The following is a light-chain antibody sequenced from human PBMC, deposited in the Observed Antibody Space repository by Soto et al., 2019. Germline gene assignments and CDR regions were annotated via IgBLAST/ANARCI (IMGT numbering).Light chain of an antibody. CDR1: SSDVGGYNY. V-gene: IGLV2-14*01. J-gene: IGLJ1*01. Sequence: QSALTQPASVSGSPGQSITISCTGTSSDVGGYNYVSWYQQHPGKAPKLMIYDVSNRPSGVSNRFSGSKSGNTASLTISGLHAEDETDYHRRSYTSSSTLLYVFGTGTNVTVL. CDR3: RSYTSSSTLLYV. CDR2: DVS.